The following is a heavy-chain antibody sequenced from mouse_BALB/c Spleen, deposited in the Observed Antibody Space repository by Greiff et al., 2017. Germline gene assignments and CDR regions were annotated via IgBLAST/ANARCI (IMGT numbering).Heavy chain of an antibody. Sequence: EVKLQESGPGLVKPSQSLSLTCTVTGYSITSDYAWNWIRQFPGNKLEWMGYISYSGSTSYNPSLKSRISITRDTSKNQFFLQLNSVTTEDTATYYCARRGITTVRYFDYWGQGTTLTVSS. J-gene: IGHJ2*01. V-gene: IGHV3-2*02. CDR1: GYSITSDYA. D-gene: IGHD1-1*01. CDR2: ISYSGST. CDR3: ARRGITTVRYFDY.